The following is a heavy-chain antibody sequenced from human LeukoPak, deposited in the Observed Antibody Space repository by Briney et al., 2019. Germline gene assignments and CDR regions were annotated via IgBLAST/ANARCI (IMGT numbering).Heavy chain of an antibody. CDR1: GYSISSGYY. J-gene: IGHJ4*02. CDR2: IYNGGST. Sequence: SETLSLTCTVSGYSISSGYYWGWIRQSPGQGLEWIGSIYNGGSTYYNPSLKSRVTISVDTSNNQFSLKLSSVTAADTAVYYCARSHRFGSYYNYWGQGTLVTVSS. CDR3: ARSHRFGSYYNY. D-gene: IGHD3-10*01. V-gene: IGHV4-38-2*02.